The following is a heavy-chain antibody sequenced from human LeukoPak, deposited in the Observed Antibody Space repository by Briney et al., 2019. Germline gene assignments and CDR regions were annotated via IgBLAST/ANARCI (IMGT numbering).Heavy chain of an antibody. D-gene: IGHD3-10*01. Sequence: KFQGRVTITRDTSASTAYMELSSLRSEDTAVYYCARDLRFLDYWGQGTLVTVSS. CDR3: ARDLRFLDY. J-gene: IGHJ4*02. V-gene: IGHV1-3*01.